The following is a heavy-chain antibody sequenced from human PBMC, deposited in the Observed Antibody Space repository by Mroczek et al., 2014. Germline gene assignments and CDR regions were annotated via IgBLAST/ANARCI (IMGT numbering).Heavy chain of an antibody. J-gene: IGHJ4*02. V-gene: IGHV4-61*02. D-gene: IGHD4-17*01. CDR3: ARDRAYGDSDY. CDR2: IYTSGST. Sequence: QVQLQESGPGLVKPSQTLSLTCTVSGGSISSGSYYWSWIRQPAGKGLEWIGRIYTSGSTNYNPSLKSRVTISVDTSKNQFSLKLSSVTAADTAVYYCARDRAYGDSDYWGQGTLVTVSS. CDR1: GGSISSGSYY.